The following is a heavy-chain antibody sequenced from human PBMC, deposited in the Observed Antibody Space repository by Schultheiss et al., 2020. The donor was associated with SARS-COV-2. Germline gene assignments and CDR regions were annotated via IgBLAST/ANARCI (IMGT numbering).Heavy chain of an antibody. Sequence: SQTLSLTCTVSGGSISSYYWSWIRQPAGKGLEWIGRIYTSGSTNYNPSLKSRGTISLDTSKNQFSLRLRSVTAADTAVYYCARKGQYCSSTSCYRTHYYYMDVWGKGTTVTVSS. CDR2: IYTSGST. CDR1: GGSISSYY. J-gene: IGHJ6*03. V-gene: IGHV4-4*07. CDR3: ARKGQYCSSTSCYRTHYYYMDV. D-gene: IGHD2-2*01.